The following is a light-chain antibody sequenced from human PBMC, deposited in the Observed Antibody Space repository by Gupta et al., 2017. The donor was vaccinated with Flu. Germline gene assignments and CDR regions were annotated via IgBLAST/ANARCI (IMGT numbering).Light chain of an antibody. CDR2: AAS. J-gene: IGKJ4*01. Sequence: PSSLSASVGDRVTITCRASQDISNDLAWFQQKPGKAPKSLIYAASNLQSGVPSKFSGSGSGTDFTLTISSLQPEDFATFYCQQYSSFPFTFGGGTKVEIK. CDR3: QQYSSFPFT. V-gene: IGKV1-16*02. CDR1: QDISND.